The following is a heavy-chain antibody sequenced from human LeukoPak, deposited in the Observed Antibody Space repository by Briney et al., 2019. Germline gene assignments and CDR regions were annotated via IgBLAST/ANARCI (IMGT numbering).Heavy chain of an antibody. D-gene: IGHD2-21*01. Sequence: GGSLRLSCAASGFTFSSYEMNWVRQAPGKGLEWVSYISSSGSTIYYADSVKGRFTISRDNAKNSLYLQMNSLRAEDTAVYYCARGPLFAYSFDYWGQGTLVTVSS. CDR3: ARGPLFAYSFDY. V-gene: IGHV3-48*03. CDR1: GFTFSSYE. J-gene: IGHJ4*02. CDR2: ISSSGSTI.